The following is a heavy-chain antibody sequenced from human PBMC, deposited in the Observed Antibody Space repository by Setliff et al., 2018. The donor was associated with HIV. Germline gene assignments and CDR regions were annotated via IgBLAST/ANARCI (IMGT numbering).Heavy chain of an antibody. CDR2: IYSTGYT. V-gene: IGHV4-4*09. D-gene: IGHD1-7*01. Sequence: SETLSLTCTVSGGSISNYYWGWIRQPPGKGLEWIGYIYSTGYTNYHPSLKTRATISLDTSKSQFSLRLTSVTATDTAIYYCARHPREEPQRNYKFDSWGQGTLVTVSS. CDR1: GGSISNYY. CDR3: ARHPREEPQRNYKFDS. J-gene: IGHJ4*02.